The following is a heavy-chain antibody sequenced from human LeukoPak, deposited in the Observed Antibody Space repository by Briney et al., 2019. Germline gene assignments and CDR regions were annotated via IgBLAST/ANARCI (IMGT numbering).Heavy chain of an antibody. CDR2: IYHSGST. D-gene: IGHD3-16*01. CDR3: ARVGGYYGMDV. V-gene: IGHV4-30-2*01. Sequence: PSQTLSLTCAVSGGSISSGGYSWSWIRQPPGKGLEWIGYIYHSGSTYYNPSLKSRVTISVDRSKNQFSLKLSSVTAADTAVYYCARVGGYYGMDVWGQGTTVTVSS. CDR1: GGSISSGGYS. J-gene: IGHJ6*02.